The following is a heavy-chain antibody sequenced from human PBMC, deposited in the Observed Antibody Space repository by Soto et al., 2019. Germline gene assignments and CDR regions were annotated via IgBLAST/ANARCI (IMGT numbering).Heavy chain of an antibody. CDR1: GFTFRSYS. CDR3: ARDKRWELRLDQHNGMDV. Sequence: GGSLRLSCAASGFTFRSYSMNWVRQAPGKGLEWVSCISSSSSYKYYADSVKGRFTISRDNAKNSLYLQMNSLRAEDTDVYYCARDKRWELRLDQHNGMDVWGQGTTVTVSS. V-gene: IGHV3-21*01. D-gene: IGHD1-26*01. CDR2: ISSSSSYK. J-gene: IGHJ6*02.